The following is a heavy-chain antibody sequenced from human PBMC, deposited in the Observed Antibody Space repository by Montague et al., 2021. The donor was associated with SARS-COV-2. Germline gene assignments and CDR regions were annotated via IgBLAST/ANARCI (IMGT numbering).Heavy chain of an antibody. CDR1: GGSISSNSYY. V-gene: IGHV4-39*01. J-gene: IGHJ4*02. CDR3: ASLPRITIFEVVIHFDY. Sequence: SETLSLTCTVSGGSISSNSYYWGWIRQPPGKGLEWIVSINCNGNTYSNPSLKSPVTISVDTSKNQFSLKLSSVTAADTSVYYCASLPRITIFEVVIHFDYWGQGTLVTVSS. D-gene: IGHD3-3*01. CDR2: INCNGNT.